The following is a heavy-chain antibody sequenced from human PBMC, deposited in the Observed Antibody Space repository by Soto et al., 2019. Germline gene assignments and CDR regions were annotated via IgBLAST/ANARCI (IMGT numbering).Heavy chain of an antibody. CDR1: GDSISIGGYS. V-gene: IGHV4-30-2*01. CDR2: IYHGGST. CDR3: ARDQYFQH. Sequence: PSETLSLTCDVSGDSISIGGYSWNWLRQPPGKGLQWIGYIYHGGSTYYNPSLKSRVIISVDRSKNHFSLNLTSVTAADTAVYYCARDQYFQHWGQGTLVTVSS. J-gene: IGHJ1*01.